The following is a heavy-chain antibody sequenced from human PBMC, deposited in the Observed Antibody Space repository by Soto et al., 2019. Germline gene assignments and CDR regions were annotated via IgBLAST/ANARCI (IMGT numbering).Heavy chain of an antibody. CDR2: IHWNEDK. CDR1: GFSFTTGGVG. D-gene: IGHD5-18*01. V-gene: IGHV2-5*01. J-gene: IGHJ3*02. CDR3: ARVDTAIIHDAFDI. Sequence: QITLKESGPTLLKPTETLTLTCTFSGFSFTTGGVGVGWIRQPPGKALEWLALIHWNEDKLYSPSLKTRLTITNDTSKNQVVLTMANMDPVDTGTYFCARVDTAIIHDAFDIWGQGTLVTVSS.